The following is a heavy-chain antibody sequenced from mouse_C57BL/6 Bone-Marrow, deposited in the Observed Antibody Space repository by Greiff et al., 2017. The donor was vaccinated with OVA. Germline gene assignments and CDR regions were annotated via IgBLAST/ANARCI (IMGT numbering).Heavy chain of an antibody. J-gene: IGHJ3*01. CDR1: GYTFTSYW. CDR3: AASSGEWFDY. Sequence: QVQLQQPGAELVKPGASVKVSCKASGYTFTSYWMNWVKQRPGQGLEWIGEIHPSDSDTNYNQKFKGKATLTVDKSSSTAYMELISLTSEDSAVYYCAASSGEWFDYWGQGTLVTVSS. D-gene: IGHD3-2*02. CDR2: IHPSDSDT. V-gene: IGHV1-74*01.